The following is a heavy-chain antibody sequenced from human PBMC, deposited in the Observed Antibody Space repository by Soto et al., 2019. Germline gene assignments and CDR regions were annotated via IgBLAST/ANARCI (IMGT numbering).Heavy chain of an antibody. Sequence: GESLKISCKGSGYSFTSYWNSWVRQMPGKGLEWMGRIDPSDSYTNYSPSFQGHVTISADKSISTAYLQWSSLKASDTAMYYCARHGFPSGSYYAYYYYYGMDVWGQGTTVTVSS. J-gene: IGHJ6*02. D-gene: IGHD1-26*01. CDR3: ARHGFPSGSYYAYYYYYGMDV. CDR1: GYSFTSYW. CDR2: IDPSDSYT. V-gene: IGHV5-10-1*01.